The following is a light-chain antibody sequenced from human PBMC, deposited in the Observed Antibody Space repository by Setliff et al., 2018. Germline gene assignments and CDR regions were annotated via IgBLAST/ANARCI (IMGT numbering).Light chain of an antibody. V-gene: IGLV2-8*01. Sequence: QSALTQPASVSGSPGQSITISCSGTSSDVGSYDLVSWYQQHPGKAPKLIIYEVNKRPSGVPDRFSGSKSGNTASLTVSGLQAEDEADYYCSSNAGSNNFDVFGTGTKVTVL. J-gene: IGLJ1*01. CDR1: SSDVGSYDL. CDR2: EVN. CDR3: SSNAGSNNFDV.